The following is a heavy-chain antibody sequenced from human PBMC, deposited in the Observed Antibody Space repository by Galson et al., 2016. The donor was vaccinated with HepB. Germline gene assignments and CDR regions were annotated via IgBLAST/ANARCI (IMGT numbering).Heavy chain of an antibody. D-gene: IGHD3-3*01. J-gene: IGHJ3*01. Sequence: SLRLSCAASGFTFNSYGMNWVRQAPGKGLEWVSNISPSGSTIYYADSVKGRFTVSRDNAERSLYLQMNSLRHEDTAVYYCARDALEAGFPFEVWGQGTMVTVSS. V-gene: IGHV3-48*02. CDR3: ARDALEAGFPFEV. CDR1: GFTFNSYG. CDR2: ISPSGSTI.